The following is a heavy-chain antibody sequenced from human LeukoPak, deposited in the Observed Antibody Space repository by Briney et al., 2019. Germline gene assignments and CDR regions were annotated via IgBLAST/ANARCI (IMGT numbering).Heavy chain of an antibody. J-gene: IGHJ4*02. D-gene: IGHD3-22*01. CDR1: GYTFTGYY. V-gene: IGHV1-2*06. CDR3: ARVSALYDSSGYYYHFDY. CDR2: INPNSGGT. Sequence: ASVKVSCKASGYTFTGYYMHWVRQAPGQGLEWMGRINPNSGGTNYAQKFQGRVTITRDTSISTAYMELSRLRSDDTAVYYCARVSALYDSSGYYYHFDYWGQGTLVTVSS.